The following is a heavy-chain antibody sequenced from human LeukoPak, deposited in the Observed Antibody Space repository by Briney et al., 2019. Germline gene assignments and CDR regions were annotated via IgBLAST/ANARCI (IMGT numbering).Heavy chain of an antibody. V-gene: IGHV3-30*02. CDR3: TRHHSRVGDAFDI. J-gene: IGHJ3*02. Sequence: GGSLRLSCAASGFTFSSYGMHWVRQAPGKGLEWVAFIRYDGSNKYYADSVKGRFTISRDNSKNTLYLQMNSLRAEDTAVYYCTRHHSRVGDAFDIWGLGTMVTVSS. CDR1: GFTFSSYG. CDR2: IRYDGSNK.